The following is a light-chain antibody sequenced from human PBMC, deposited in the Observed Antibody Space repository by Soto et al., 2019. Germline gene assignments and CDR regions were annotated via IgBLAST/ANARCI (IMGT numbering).Light chain of an antibody. J-gene: IGKJ1*01. Sequence: EIVMTQSPATLSVSPGERATLSCRASQSVSSNLAWYQQKPGQAPRLLIYGASTRANGIPARFSGSGSGAEFTLNISSRQSEDFAVYYCQEYNNWPRTFGQGTKVEIK. CDR1: QSVSSN. CDR3: QEYNNWPRT. V-gene: IGKV3-15*01. CDR2: GAS.